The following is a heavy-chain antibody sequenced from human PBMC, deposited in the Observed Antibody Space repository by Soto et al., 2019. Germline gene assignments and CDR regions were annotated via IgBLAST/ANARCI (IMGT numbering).Heavy chain of an antibody. D-gene: IGHD3-22*01. CDR3: ANLDYYDSSGYYSPDPPQFDY. Sequence: GGSLRLSCAASGFTFGSYAMSWVRQAPGKGLEWVSAISGSGGSTYYADSVKGRFTISRDNSKNTLYLQMNSLRAEDTAVYYCANLDYYDSSGYYSPDPPQFDYWGQGTLVTVSS. CDR1: GFTFGSYA. CDR2: ISGSGGST. J-gene: IGHJ4*02. V-gene: IGHV3-23*01.